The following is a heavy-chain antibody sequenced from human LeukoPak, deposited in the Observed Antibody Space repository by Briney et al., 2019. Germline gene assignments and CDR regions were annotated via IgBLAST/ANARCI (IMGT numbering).Heavy chain of an antibody. CDR3: ARGNYDILTGYYIFDY. V-gene: IGHV1-2*02. CDR2: IKPNSGGT. J-gene: IGHJ4*02. Sequence: GASVKVSCKASGYTFTGYYMHWVRQAPGQGLEWMGWIKPNSGGTNYAQKFQGRVTMTRDTSISTAYMELSRLRSDDTAVYYCARGNYDILTGYYIFDYWGQGTLVTVSS. D-gene: IGHD3-9*01. CDR1: GYTFTGYY.